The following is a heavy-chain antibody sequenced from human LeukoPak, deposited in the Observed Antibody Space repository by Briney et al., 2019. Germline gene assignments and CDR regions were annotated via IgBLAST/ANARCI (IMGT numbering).Heavy chain of an antibody. Sequence: GRSLRLSCAASGFTFSSYGMHWVRQAPGKGLEWVAVIWYDGSNKYYADSVKGRFTISRDNSKNTLYLQMNSLRAEDTAVYYCARGSLYYDSSGYFPSFDYWGQGTLVTVSS. CDR3: ARGSLYYDSSGYFPSFDY. V-gene: IGHV3-33*01. CDR1: GFTFSSYG. D-gene: IGHD3-22*01. CDR2: IWYDGSNK. J-gene: IGHJ4*02.